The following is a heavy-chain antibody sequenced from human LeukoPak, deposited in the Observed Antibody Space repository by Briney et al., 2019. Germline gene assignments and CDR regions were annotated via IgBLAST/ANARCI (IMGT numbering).Heavy chain of an antibody. CDR3: ARAVAYCSSTSCGTRYFDY. Sequence: GGSLRPSCAASGFTFSSYSMNWVRQAPGKGLEWVSSISSSSSYIYYADSVKGRFTISRDNAKNSLYLQMNSLRAEDTAVYYCARAVAYCSSTSCGTRYFDYWGQGTLVTVSS. D-gene: IGHD2-2*01. CDR1: GFTFSSYS. V-gene: IGHV3-21*01. J-gene: IGHJ4*02. CDR2: ISSSSSYI.